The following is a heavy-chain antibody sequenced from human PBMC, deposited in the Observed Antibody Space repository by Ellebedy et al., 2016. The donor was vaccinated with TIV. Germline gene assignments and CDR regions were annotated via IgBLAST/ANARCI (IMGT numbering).Heavy chain of an antibody. V-gene: IGHV5-10-1*01. CDR3: ARHMNTAMTNDH. CDR2: IDPSDSYI. D-gene: IGHD5-18*01. Sequence: GESLKIPCPGSGYSFTTYWISWVRQMPGKGLEWMGRIDPSDSYIKYSPSFQGHVTISVDKSISTAYLQWSSLKASDTAMYYCARHMNTAMTNDHWGQGTLVTVSS. J-gene: IGHJ4*02. CDR1: GYSFTTYW.